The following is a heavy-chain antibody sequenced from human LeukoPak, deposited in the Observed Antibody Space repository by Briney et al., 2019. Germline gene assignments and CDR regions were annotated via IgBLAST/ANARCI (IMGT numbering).Heavy chain of an antibody. J-gene: IGHJ4*02. CDR1: GVTFSSFS. CDR2: ISSSSRSK. V-gene: IGHV3-48*04. D-gene: IGHD3-9*01. CDR3: ARDLTLSYPSLDY. Sequence: GGSLRLSCETSGVTFSSFSLNWVRQAPGKGLEWLSYISSSSRSKYYADSVKGRFIVSRDNAKNSLYLQMDSLRAEDTAVYSCARDLTLSYPSLDYWGQGTLVTVSS.